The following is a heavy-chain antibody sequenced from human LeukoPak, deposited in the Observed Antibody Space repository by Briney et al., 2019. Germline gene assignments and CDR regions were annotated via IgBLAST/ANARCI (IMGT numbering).Heavy chain of an antibody. D-gene: IGHD4-11*01. Sequence: PSETLSLTCTVSGGSISSYYWSWIRQPPGKGLEWIGYIYTSGSTNYNPSLKSRVTISVDTSKTQFSLKLSSVTAADTAVYYCARRSRNYGAYYYYMDVWGKGTTVTVSS. V-gene: IGHV4-4*09. CDR3: ARRSRNYGAYYYYMDV. CDR2: IYTSGST. CDR1: GGSISSYY. J-gene: IGHJ6*03.